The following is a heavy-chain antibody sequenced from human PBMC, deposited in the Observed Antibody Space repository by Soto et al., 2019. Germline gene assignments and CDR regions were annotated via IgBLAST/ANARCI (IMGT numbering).Heavy chain of an antibody. CDR1: TGSTNSFY. J-gene: IGHJ4*02. CDR3: ARSRDGYNLNPIDQ. D-gene: IGHD5-12*01. CDR2: FFYTGST. Sequence: QVQLQVSAPGLVKPSAPLSLSCTVSTGSTNSFYWSWTRQPPGKGLQWLGYFFYTGSTNHNPSLKSRVTISLDMSSNQFSLRLSSVTAADTAMYYCARSRDGYNLNPIDQWGQGLLVTVSS. V-gene: IGHV4-59*01.